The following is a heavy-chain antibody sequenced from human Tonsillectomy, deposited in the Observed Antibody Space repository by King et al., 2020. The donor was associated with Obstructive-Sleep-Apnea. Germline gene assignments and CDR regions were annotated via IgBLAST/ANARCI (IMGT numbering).Heavy chain of an antibody. Sequence: VQLVQSGGGLVQPGGSLRLSCAASGFTFSRYSMNWDRQAPGKGLEWVSYISSSSSTLYYADSAKGRFTISRDNAKNSLFLQMNSLRVEDTAVYYCAREGYCSSTSCSVDTFNIWGQGTMVTVSS. J-gene: IGHJ3*02. CDR3: AREGYCSSTSCSVDTFNI. V-gene: IGHV3-48*01. D-gene: IGHD2-2*01. CDR2: ISSSSSTL. CDR1: GFTFSRYS.